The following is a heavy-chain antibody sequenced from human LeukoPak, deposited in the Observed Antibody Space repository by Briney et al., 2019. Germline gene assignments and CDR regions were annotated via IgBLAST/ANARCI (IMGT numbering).Heavy chain of an antibody. CDR1: GLTFIKYA. D-gene: IGHD5-18*01. V-gene: IGHV3-23*01. J-gene: IGHJ3*02. Sequence: GGSLRLSCAGSGLTFIKYAMSWVRQAPGKGLEWVSGISDRGDNTYYADSVKGQFTISRDNSKNTLYLQMNSLRAEDTAVYYCAKSGYSYGIRDAFDIWGQGTMVTVSS. CDR3: AKSGYSYGIRDAFDI. CDR2: ISDRGDNT.